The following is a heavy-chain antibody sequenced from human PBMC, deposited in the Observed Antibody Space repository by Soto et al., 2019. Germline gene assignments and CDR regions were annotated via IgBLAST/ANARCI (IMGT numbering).Heavy chain of an antibody. D-gene: IGHD3-22*01. V-gene: IGHV3-30*18. Sequence: GGSLRLSCAASGFTFSSYGMHWVRQAPGKGLEWVAVISYDGSNKYYADSVKGRFTISRDNSKNTLYLQMNSLRAEDTGVYYCAKNGRNGDYYDSSGYYRWYFDYWGQGTLVTVSS. J-gene: IGHJ4*02. CDR2: ISYDGSNK. CDR3: AKNGRNGDYYDSSGYYRWYFDY. CDR1: GFTFSSYG.